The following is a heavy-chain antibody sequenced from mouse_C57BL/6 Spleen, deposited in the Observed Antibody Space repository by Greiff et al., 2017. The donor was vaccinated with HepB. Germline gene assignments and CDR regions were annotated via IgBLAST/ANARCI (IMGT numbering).Heavy chain of an antibody. Sequence: VQLQQSGAELVMPGASVKLSCKASGYTFTSYWMHWVKQRPGQGLEWIGEIDPSDSYTNYNQKFKGKSTLTVDKSSSTAYMQLSRLTSEDSAVYYCARRKENWDQYYFDYWGQGTTLTVSS. CDR2: IDPSDSYT. D-gene: IGHD4-1*01. J-gene: IGHJ2*01. CDR1: GYTFTSYW. V-gene: IGHV1-69*01. CDR3: ARRKENWDQYYFDY.